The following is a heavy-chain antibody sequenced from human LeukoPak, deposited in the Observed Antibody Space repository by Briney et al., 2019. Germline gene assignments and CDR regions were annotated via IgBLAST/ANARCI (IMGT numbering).Heavy chain of an antibody. D-gene: IGHD4-23*01. V-gene: IGHV1-2*02. Sequence: ASVKVSCKASGYTFTDYYIHWVRQAPGQGLEWMGWLNPDSGGTTYAQKFQGRVTMTRDTSISTAYMELSGLKSDDTAVYYCARDWGGNFYYYYYMDVWGKGTTVTVSS. CDR1: GYTFTDYY. J-gene: IGHJ6*03. CDR2: LNPDSGGT. CDR3: ARDWGGNFYYYYYMDV.